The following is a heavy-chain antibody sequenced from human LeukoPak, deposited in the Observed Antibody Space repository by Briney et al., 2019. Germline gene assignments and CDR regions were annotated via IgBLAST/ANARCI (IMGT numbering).Heavy chain of an antibody. CDR1: GGSISSGGYY. J-gene: IGHJ4*02. CDR2: IYYSGST. Sequence: SQTLSLTCTVSGGSISSGGYYWRWIRQHPGKGLEWIGYIYYSGSTYYNPSLKSRVTISVDTSKNQFSLKLSSVAAADTAVYYCAREGATVTTNRGFDYWGQGTLVTVSS. CDR3: AREGATVTTNRGFDY. D-gene: IGHD4-17*01. V-gene: IGHV4-31*03.